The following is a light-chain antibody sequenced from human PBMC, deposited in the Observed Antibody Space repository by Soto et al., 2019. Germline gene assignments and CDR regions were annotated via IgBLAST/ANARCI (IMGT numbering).Light chain of an antibody. J-gene: IGLJ1*01. CDR1: SNDVGGYNY. Sequence: QSALTQPRSVSGSPGQSVTISCTGTSNDVGGYNYVSWYQQYPGKAPKLMIYDVSKRPSGVPDRFSGSKSGNTASLTISGLQAEDEADYYCCSYAGSSICVFGTGTKVTVL. CDR3: CSYAGSSICV. CDR2: DVS. V-gene: IGLV2-11*01.